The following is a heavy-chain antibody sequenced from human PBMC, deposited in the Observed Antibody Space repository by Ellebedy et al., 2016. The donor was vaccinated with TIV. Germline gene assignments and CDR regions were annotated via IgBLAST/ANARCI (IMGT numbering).Heavy chain of an antibody. D-gene: IGHD6-19*01. CDR3: ARVHLEGSGWYDDY. CDR1: GFTFSSYG. V-gene: IGHV3-23*01. J-gene: IGHJ4*02. Sequence: PGGSLRLSCAASGFTFSSYGMNWVRQAPGKGLEWVSAVSGSDGNTYYADSVKGRFTISRDKSRNTLYLQMNSLRAEDTAVYYCARVHLEGSGWYDDYWGQGTLVTVSS. CDR2: VSGSDGNT.